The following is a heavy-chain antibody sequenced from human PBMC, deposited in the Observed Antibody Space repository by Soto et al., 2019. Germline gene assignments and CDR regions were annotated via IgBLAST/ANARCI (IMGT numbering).Heavy chain of an antibody. V-gene: IGHV3-21*01. D-gene: IGHD2-15*01. CDR3: ARYSPYVVVVAAKDYYYGMDV. CDR2: ISSSSSYI. J-gene: IGHJ6*02. CDR1: GFTFSSYS. Sequence: SLRLSCAASGFTFSSYSMNWVRQAPGKGLEWVSSISSSSSYIYYADSVKGRFTISRDNAKNSLYLQMNSLRAEDTAVYYCARYSPYVVVVAAKDYYYGMDVWGQGTTVTVSS.